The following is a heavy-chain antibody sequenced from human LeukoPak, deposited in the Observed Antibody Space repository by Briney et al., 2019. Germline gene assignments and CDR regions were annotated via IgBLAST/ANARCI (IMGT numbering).Heavy chain of an antibody. CDR3: AKIGCSGGSCYAYYFDY. CDR2: ISGSGGST. Sequence: GESLRLSCAASGFTFSSYAMSWVRQAPGKGLEWVSAISGSGGSTYYADSVKGRFTISRDNSKNTLYLQMNSLRAEDTAVYYCAKIGCSGGSCYAYYFDYWAREPWSPSPQ. CDR1: GFTFSSYA. J-gene: IGHJ4*02. D-gene: IGHD2-15*01. V-gene: IGHV3-23*01.